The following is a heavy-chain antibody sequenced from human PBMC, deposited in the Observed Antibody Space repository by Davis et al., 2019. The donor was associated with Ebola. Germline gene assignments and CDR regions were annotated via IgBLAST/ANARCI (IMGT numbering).Heavy chain of an antibody. V-gene: IGHV1-8*02. J-gene: IGHJ5*02. CDR1: GYTFTGYY. Sequence: ASVKVSCKASGYTFTGYYMHWVRQATGQGLEWMGWMNPNSGNTGYAQKFQGRVTMTTDTSTSTAYMELRSLRSDDTAVYYCARGITMVRENNWFDPWGQGTLVTVSS. D-gene: IGHD3-10*01. CDR3: ARGITMVRENNWFDP. CDR2: MNPNSGNT.